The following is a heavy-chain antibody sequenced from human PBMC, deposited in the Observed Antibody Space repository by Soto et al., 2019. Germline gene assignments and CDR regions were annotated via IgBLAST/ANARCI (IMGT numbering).Heavy chain of an antibody. V-gene: IGHV4-59*01. D-gene: IGHD4-4*01. J-gene: IGHJ3*02. CDR2: VFYSGNT. Sequence: QVQLQESGPGLVKPSETLSLTCTVSGVSISTYYWTWIRQPPGKGLEWIGQVFYSGNTNYNPSLKSRVTISVDASRNQFSLRLSSVTVADTAMYYCASRDYNDAFDIWGQGTLVTVSS. CDR1: GVSISTYY. CDR3: ASRDYNDAFDI.